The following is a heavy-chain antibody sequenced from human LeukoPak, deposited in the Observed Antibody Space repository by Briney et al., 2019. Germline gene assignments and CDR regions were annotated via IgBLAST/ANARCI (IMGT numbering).Heavy chain of an antibody. D-gene: IGHD3-3*01. Sequence: SETLSLTCTVSGGSISSSSYYWGWIRQPPGKGLEWIGNIYYSGSTYYNPSLKSRVTISVDTSKNQFSLKLSSVTAADTAVYYCARAESYDFWSGHQVDYWGQGTLVTVSS. J-gene: IGHJ4*02. V-gene: IGHV4-39*07. CDR3: ARAESYDFWSGHQVDY. CDR1: GGSISSSSYY. CDR2: IYYSGST.